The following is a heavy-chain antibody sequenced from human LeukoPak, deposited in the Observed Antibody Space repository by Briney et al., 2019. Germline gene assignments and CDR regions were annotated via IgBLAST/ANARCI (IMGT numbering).Heavy chain of an antibody. Sequence: GGSLRLSCAASGFSFSNCGMHWVRQAPGKGLEWAATISYDGSNEYYADSVKGRFTISRDNSKNTLYLQMNSLRAEDTAVYYCARVEGRFYGSGSYRGFDYWGQGTLVTVSS. V-gene: IGHV3-33*08. J-gene: IGHJ4*02. CDR1: GFSFSNCG. CDR2: ISYDGSNE. D-gene: IGHD3-10*01. CDR3: ARVEGRFYGSGSYRGFDY.